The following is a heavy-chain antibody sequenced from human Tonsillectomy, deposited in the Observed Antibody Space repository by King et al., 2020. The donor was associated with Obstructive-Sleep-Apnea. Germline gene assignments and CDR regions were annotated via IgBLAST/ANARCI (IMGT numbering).Heavy chain of an antibody. V-gene: IGHV1-18*04. D-gene: IGHD6-13*01. Sequence: QLVQSGAEVKKPGASVKVSCKASGYTFSNYGISWVRQAPGQGLEWMGWISAYNGNTNFAQKLQDRLTITTDTSTNTAYMELMSLRSDDTAVYYCARGDGYSSSPTPFWGQGTLVTVSS. CDR2: ISAYNGNT. CDR3: ARGDGYSSSPTPF. J-gene: IGHJ4*02. CDR1: GYTFSNYG.